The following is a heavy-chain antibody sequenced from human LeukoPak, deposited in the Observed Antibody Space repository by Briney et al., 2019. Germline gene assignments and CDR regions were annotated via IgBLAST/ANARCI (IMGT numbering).Heavy chain of an antibody. CDR3: ARVNYYGPGSYYNRWFDP. J-gene: IGHJ5*02. V-gene: IGHV4-59*12. D-gene: IGHD3-10*01. CDR2: IYYSGST. CDR1: GGSISSYY. Sequence: SETLSLTCTVSGGSISSYYWSWIRQPPGKGLEWIGYIYYSGSTNYNPSLKSRVTISVDTSKNQFSLKLSSVTAADTAVYYCARVNYYGPGSYYNRWFDPWGQGTLVTVSS.